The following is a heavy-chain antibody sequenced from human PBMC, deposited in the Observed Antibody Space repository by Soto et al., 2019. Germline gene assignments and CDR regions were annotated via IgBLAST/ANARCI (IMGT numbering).Heavy chain of an antibody. Sequence: ASVKVSCKASGYTFTNSGISWVRQAPGQGLEWMGWISTDNGNTNYAQHLQGRVSMTTDTSTSTAYMDLRSLRSDDTAVYYCGRQPGHCGSTTCFGYYSVDVWGQGTTVTVSS. J-gene: IGHJ6*02. V-gene: IGHV1-18*01. CDR3: GRQPGHCGSTTCFGYYSVDV. D-gene: IGHD2-2*01. CDR2: ISTDNGNT. CDR1: GYTFTNSG.